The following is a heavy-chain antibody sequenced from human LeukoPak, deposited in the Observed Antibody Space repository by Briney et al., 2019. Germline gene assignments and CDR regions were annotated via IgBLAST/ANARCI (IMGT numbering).Heavy chain of an antibody. CDR3: ARGRTGTKMGYLDY. CDR1: GGTFSSYA. Sequence: APVKVSCKASGGTFSSYAISWVRQAPGQGLEWMGRIIPIFGTANYAQKFQGRVTITTDESTSTAYMELSSLRSEDTAVYYCARGRTGTKMGYLDYWGQGTLVTVSS. CDR2: IIPIFGTA. J-gene: IGHJ4*02. D-gene: IGHD1-7*01. V-gene: IGHV1-69*05.